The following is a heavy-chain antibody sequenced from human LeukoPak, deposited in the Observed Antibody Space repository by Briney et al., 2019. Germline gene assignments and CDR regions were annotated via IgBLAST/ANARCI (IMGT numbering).Heavy chain of an antibody. V-gene: IGHV1-69*06. D-gene: IGHD5-24*01. CDR1: GGTFSNYA. CDR3: ARGLIRMVTISAY. Sequence: ASVKVSCKASGGTFSNYAISWVRQAPGQGLEWMGGIIPIFGTANYAQKFRGRVTITADKSTRTAYMELSSLRSEDTAVYYCARGLIRMVTISAYWGQGTLVTVSS. J-gene: IGHJ4*02. CDR2: IIPIFGTA.